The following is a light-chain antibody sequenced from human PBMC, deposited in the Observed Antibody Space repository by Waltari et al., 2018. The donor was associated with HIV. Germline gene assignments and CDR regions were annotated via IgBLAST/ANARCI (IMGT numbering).Light chain of an antibody. CDR1: NSDIGGYNY. CDR2: EFS. V-gene: IGLV2-14*01. J-gene: IGLJ2*01. Sequence: QSALTQPASVSGSPGQSITISCTGTNSDIGGYNYVSWYQQHPGKAPKLMIYEFSNRPSGVSNRFSGSKSGNTASLTISGLLAEDEAHYFCSSTNSSNVVFGGGTKLTVL. CDR3: SSTNSSNVV.